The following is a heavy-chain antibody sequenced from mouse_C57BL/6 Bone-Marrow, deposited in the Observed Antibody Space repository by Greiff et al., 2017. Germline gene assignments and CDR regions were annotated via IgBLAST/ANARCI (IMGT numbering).Heavy chain of an antibody. V-gene: IGHV1-55*01. CDR2: IYPGSGST. J-gene: IGHJ4*01. CDR1: GYTFTSYW. CDR3: AREGYYGKGRAMDY. Sequence: VQLQQPGAELVKPGASVKMSCKASGYTFTSYWITWVKQRPGQGLEWIGDIYPGSGSTNYNEKFKSKATLTVDTSSSTAYMQLSSLTSEDSAVYYCAREGYYGKGRAMDYWGQGTSVTVSS. D-gene: IGHD2-1*01.